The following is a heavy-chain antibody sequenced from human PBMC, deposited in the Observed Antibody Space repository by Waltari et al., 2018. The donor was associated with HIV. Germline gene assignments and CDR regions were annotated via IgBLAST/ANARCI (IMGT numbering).Heavy chain of an antibody. J-gene: IGHJ3*02. Sequence: QLQLQESGTGLVKPSETLSLTCTVSGRSISSSSYYWGWIRQPPGKGLEWIGSIYYSGSTYYTPSLKSRVTISVDTSKNQFSLKLSSVTAADTAVYYCARRKGGVWFRDKKDAFDIWGQGTMVTVSS. CDR1: GRSISSSSYY. V-gene: IGHV4-39*01. CDR2: IYYSGST. D-gene: IGHD3-10*01. CDR3: ARRKGGVWFRDKKDAFDI.